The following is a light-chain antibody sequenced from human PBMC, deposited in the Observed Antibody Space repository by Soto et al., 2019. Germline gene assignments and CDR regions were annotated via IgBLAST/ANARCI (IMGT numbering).Light chain of an antibody. V-gene: IGLV2-11*01. CDR1: ISNVGGYNY. J-gene: IGLJ2*01. CDR2: NVN. Sequence: QSALTQPRSVSGSPGQSVTISCTGSISNVGGYNYVSWYQQHPDEAPQLIIYNVNKRPSGVPDRFSGSKSGNTASLTISGLQAEDEADYCCCSYGGTVVFGGGTKLTVL. CDR3: CSYGGTVV.